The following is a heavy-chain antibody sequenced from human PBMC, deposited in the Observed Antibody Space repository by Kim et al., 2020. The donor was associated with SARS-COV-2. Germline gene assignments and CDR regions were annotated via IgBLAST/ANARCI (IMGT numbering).Heavy chain of an antibody. CDR2: IIPIFGTA. CDR3: ARVPNYYDSSGYLAFDI. J-gene: IGHJ3*02. Sequence: SVKVSCKASGGTFSSYAISWVRQAPGQGLEWMGGIIPIFGTANYAQKFQGRVTITADESTSTAYMELSSLRSEDTAVYYCARVPNYYDSSGYLAFDIWGQGTMVTVSS. CDR1: GGTFSSYA. D-gene: IGHD3-22*01. V-gene: IGHV1-69*13.